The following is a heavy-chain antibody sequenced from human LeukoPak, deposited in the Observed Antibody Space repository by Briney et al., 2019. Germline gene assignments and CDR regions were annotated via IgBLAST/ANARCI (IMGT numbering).Heavy chain of an antibody. CDR2: ISSSSSYI. Sequence: GGSLRLSCAASGFTFSSYSMNWVRQAPGKGLEWVSSISSSSSYIYYADSVKGRFTISRDNAKNSLYLQMNSLRAEDTAVYYXXXXXXXXXXXXXPYYYYGMDVWGQGTTVTVSS. J-gene: IGHJ6*02. CDR3: XXXXXXXXXXXXPYYYYGMDV. V-gene: IGHV3-21*01. CDR1: GFTFSSYS.